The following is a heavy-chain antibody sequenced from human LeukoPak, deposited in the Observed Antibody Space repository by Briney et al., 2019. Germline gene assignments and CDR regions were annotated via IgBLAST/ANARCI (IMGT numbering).Heavy chain of an antibody. Sequence: SVKVSCKASGFTFTSSAMQWVRQARGQRLEWIGWIVVGSGNTNYAQKFQERVTITRDMSTSTAYMELSGLRSEDTAVYYCAADDYGDYVYHYWGQGTLVTVSS. CDR3: AADDYGDYVYHY. V-gene: IGHV1-58*02. CDR2: IVVGSGNT. D-gene: IGHD4-17*01. J-gene: IGHJ4*02. CDR1: GFTFTSSA.